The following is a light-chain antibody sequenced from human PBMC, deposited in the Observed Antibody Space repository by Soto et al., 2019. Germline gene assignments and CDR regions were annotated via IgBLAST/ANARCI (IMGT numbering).Light chain of an antibody. CDR3: SSYASSRDVL. CDR2: DIN. V-gene: IGLV2-14*01. Sequence: QSVLTQPASVSGSPGQSITTSCTGTSSDVGGYNYVSWYQQHPGKAPKLMIYDINNRPSGVSNRFSGSKSGNTASLTISGLQAEDEADYYCSSYASSRDVLFGGGTKLTVL. CDR1: SSDVGGYNY. J-gene: IGLJ2*01.